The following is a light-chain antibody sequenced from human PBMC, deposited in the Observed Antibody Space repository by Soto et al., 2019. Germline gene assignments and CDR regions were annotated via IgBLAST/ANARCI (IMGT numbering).Light chain of an antibody. Sequence: VLTQPASVSGSPGQSITFSCTGTSSDVGAYNYVSWYQQHPGKAPKLIIFEVSNRPSGVSNRFSGSKSGNTASLTISGLQAEDEADYYCTSYTSISTLHVVFGGGTKLTVL. CDR1: SSDVGAYNY. J-gene: IGLJ2*01. CDR2: EVS. V-gene: IGLV2-14*01. CDR3: TSYTSISTLHVV.